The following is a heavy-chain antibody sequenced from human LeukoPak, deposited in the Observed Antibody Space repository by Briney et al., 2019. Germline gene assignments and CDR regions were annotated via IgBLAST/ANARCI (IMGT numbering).Heavy chain of an antibody. V-gene: IGHV4-39*01. J-gene: IGHJ4*02. CDR3: ARQTGSGLFILP. D-gene: IGHD3/OR15-3a*01. Sequence: SETLSPTCTVSGVSISSSNSYWGWIRQPPGKGLEWIGSIYYSGNTYYNASLKSQVSISIDTSKNQFSLRLTSMTAADTAVYYCARQTGSGLFILPGGQGTLVTVSS. CDR1: GVSISSSNSY. CDR2: IYYSGNT.